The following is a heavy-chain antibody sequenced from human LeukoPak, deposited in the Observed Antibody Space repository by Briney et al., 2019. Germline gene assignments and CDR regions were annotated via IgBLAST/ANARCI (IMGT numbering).Heavy chain of an antibody. J-gene: IGHJ4*02. Sequence: GGSLRLSCAASGFTFSSYSMNWVRQAPGKGLEWVSTISSSSSYIYYADSEKGRFTISRDNDKNSLYLQMDSLRAEDTAVYHCARALRYFDWLYDPIDYWGQGTLVTVSS. CDR1: GFTFSSYS. D-gene: IGHD3-9*01. CDR3: ARALRYFDWLYDPIDY. V-gene: IGHV3-21*01. CDR2: ISSSSSYI.